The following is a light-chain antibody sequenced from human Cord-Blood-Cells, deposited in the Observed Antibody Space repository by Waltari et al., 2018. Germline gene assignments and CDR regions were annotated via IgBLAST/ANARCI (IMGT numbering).Light chain of an antibody. CDR3: QQSYSTPRLT. CDR2: AAS. CDR1: QSISSY. V-gene: IGKV1-39*01. Sequence: DIQMTQSPSSLSASVGDRVTITCRASQSISSYLNWYQQKPGKAPKLLIYAASSLQSRVPSRFSGSGSGTDFTLNISSLQPEDFATYYCQQSYSTPRLTFGGGTKVEIK. J-gene: IGKJ4*01.